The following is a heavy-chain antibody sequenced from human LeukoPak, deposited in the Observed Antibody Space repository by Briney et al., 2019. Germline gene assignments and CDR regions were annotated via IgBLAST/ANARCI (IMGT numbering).Heavy chain of an antibody. J-gene: IGHJ5*02. CDR1: GESMRSTTF. V-gene: IGHV4-39*01. Sequence: PSETLCLTCSVSGESMRSTTFWGWIRQSPGMGLEWIASTSHAGISSYNPSLSSRVTVSADSSKNQFSLRLSSVTAADTAVYYCARRGGHSWDVGNWFDPWGQGTPVTVSS. D-gene: IGHD6-13*01. CDR2: TSHAGIS. CDR3: ARRGGHSWDVGNWFDP.